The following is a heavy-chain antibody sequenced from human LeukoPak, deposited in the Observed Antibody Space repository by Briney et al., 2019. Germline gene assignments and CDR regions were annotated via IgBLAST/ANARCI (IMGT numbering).Heavy chain of an antibody. Sequence: PSETLSLTCAVYGGSFSGYYWSWIRQPPGKGLEWIGEINHSGSTTYNPSLKSRVTISVDTSKNQFSLKLSSVTAADTAVYYCARGVDYGFDFDYWGQGTLVTVSS. CDR1: GGSFSGYY. V-gene: IGHV4-34*01. CDR2: INHSGST. CDR3: ARGVDYGFDFDY. J-gene: IGHJ4*02. D-gene: IGHD4-17*01.